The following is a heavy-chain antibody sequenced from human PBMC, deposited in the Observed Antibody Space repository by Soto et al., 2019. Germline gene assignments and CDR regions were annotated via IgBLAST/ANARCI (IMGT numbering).Heavy chain of an antibody. CDR2: ISWNSGSI. CDR3: AKDKMNTSWFDP. Sequence: EVQLVESGGGLVQPGRSLRLSCAASGFTFDDYAMHWVRQAPGKGLEWVSGISWNSGSIGYADSVKGRFTISRDNAKNSLYLQMNSLRAEDTALYYCAKDKMNTSWFDPWGQGTLVTVSS. D-gene: IGHD3-16*01. V-gene: IGHV3-9*01. J-gene: IGHJ5*02. CDR1: GFTFDDYA.